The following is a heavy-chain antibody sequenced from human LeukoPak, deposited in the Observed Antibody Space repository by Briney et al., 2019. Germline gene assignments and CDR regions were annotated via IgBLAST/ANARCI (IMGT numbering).Heavy chain of an antibody. V-gene: IGHV4-59*01. D-gene: IGHD1-1*01. CDR2: IYFRGST. J-gene: IGHJ5*02. CDR3: ARAMRWTSGPVELGWFDR. CDR1: GDSFSDYY. Sequence: SETPSLACSFSGDSFSDYYWTWIRRPPGGRLEWIGHIYFRGSTKYNPSLNNRVSISVDTSKNQVYLTLSSVTADDTAVYYCARAMRWTSGPVELGWFDRWGQGTLVIVSS.